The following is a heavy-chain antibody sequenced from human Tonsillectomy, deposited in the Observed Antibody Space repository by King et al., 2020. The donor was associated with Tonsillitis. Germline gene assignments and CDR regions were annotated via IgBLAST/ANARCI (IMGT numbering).Heavy chain of an antibody. D-gene: IGHD3-9*01. CDR1: GYIVTELS. J-gene: IGHJ4*02. CDR2: FDPEDGET. V-gene: IGHV1-24*01. CDR3: ATGYYDILTGAFDY. Sequence: QLVQSGAEVKKPGASVKVSCKVSGYIVTELSIHWVRQTPGKGLEWMGGFDPEDGETIYAQKFQGRVTMTEDTSTDTDYMELSNLRSEDTAVYYCATGYYDILTGAFDYWGQGTLVTVSS.